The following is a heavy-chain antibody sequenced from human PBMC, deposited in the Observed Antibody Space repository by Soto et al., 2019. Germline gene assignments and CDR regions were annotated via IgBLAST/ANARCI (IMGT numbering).Heavy chain of an antibody. D-gene: IGHD2-8*01. CDR3: AKDRHCTNGVCYPNWFDP. CDR1: GFTFSSYA. J-gene: IGHJ5*02. CDR2: ISGSGGST. V-gene: IGHV3-23*01. Sequence: PGGSLRLSCAASGFTFSSYAMSWVRQAPGKGLEWVSAISGSGGSTYYADSVKGRFTISRDNSKNTLYLQMNSLRAEDTAVYYCAKDRHCTNGVCYPNWFDPWGQGTLVTVSS.